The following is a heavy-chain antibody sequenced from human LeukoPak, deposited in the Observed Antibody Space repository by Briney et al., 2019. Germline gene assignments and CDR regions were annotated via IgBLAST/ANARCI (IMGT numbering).Heavy chain of an antibody. CDR3: AKDPRPQRHPTAADY. D-gene: IGHD6-13*01. Sequence: GGSLRLSXAASGFTFSSYGMHWVRQAPGKGLEWVSFIRFGGTNKYYADSLKGRFTISRDNSMNTLYLQMHSLRPEDTAVYYCAKDPRPQRHPTAADYWGQGTLVTVSS. J-gene: IGHJ4*02. CDR1: GFTFSSYG. CDR2: IRFGGTNK. V-gene: IGHV3-30*02.